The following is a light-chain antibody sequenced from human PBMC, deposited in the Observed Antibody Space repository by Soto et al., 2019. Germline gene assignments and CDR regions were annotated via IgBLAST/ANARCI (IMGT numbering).Light chain of an antibody. J-gene: IGKJ4*01. CDR3: QQYKYWPLA. Sequence: GARATLSCRASQSVSSYLAWYQQKPGQAPRLLIYDASNRATGIPARFSGSGSGTEFTLTISSLQSEDFAIYYCQQYKYWPLAFGGGTKVDIK. CDR1: QSVSSY. CDR2: DAS. V-gene: IGKV3D-15*01.